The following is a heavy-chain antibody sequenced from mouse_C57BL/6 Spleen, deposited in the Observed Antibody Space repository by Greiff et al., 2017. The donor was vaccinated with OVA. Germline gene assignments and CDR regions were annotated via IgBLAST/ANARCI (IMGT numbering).Heavy chain of an antibody. Sequence: EVQRVESGGGLVKPGGSLKLSCAASGFTFSSYAMSWVRQTPEKRLEWVATISDGGSYTYYPDNVKGRFTISRDNAKNNLYLQMSHLKSEDTAMYYCARAGDYDDDGRPNYYFDYWGQGTTLTVSS. J-gene: IGHJ2*01. CDR2: ISDGGSYT. D-gene: IGHD2-4*01. CDR3: ARAGDYDDDGRPNYYFDY. CDR1: GFTFSSYA. V-gene: IGHV5-4*01.